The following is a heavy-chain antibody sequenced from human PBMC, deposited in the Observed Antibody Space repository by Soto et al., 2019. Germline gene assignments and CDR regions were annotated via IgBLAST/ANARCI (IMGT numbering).Heavy chain of an antibody. CDR3: ARVGAGDWFDP. J-gene: IGHJ5*02. V-gene: IGHV4-59*01. CDR2: IYYSGST. D-gene: IGHD1-26*01. CDR1: GGSISSYY. Sequence: SETLSLTCTVSGGSISSYYWSWIRQPPGKGLEWIGYIYYSGSTNYNPSLKSRVTISVDTSKNQFSLKLSSVTAADTAVYYCARVGAGDWFDPWGHGTLVTVSS.